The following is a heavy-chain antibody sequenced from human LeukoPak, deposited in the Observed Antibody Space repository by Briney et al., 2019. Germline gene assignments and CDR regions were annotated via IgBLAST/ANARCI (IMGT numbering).Heavy chain of an antibody. D-gene: IGHD2-15*01. J-gene: IGHJ3*02. Sequence: GESLKISCKGSGYSFISYWIGWVRQMPGKGLEWMGIIYPGDSDTRYSPSFQGQVTISADKSISTAYLQWSSLRASDTAMYYCASRYCSGGSCSSFGTFDIWGQGTMVTVSS. CDR2: IYPGDSDT. CDR3: ASRYCSGGSCSSFGTFDI. CDR1: GYSFISYW. V-gene: IGHV5-51*01.